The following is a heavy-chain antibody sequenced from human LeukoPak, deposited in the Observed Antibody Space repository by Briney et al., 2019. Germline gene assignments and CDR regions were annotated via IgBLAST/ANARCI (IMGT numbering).Heavy chain of an antibody. CDR2: ISSGSTTI. V-gene: IGHV3-48*01. CDR3: ANTAGYKVY. D-gene: IGHD1-14*01. CDR1: GFTFSSYS. Sequence: SGGSLRLSCAASGFTFSSYSMNWVRQAPGKGLEWISYISSGSTTIYYADSVKGRFTISRDNAKNSLYLQMNSLRAEDTAVYYCANTAGYKVYWGQGTLVTVSS. J-gene: IGHJ4*02.